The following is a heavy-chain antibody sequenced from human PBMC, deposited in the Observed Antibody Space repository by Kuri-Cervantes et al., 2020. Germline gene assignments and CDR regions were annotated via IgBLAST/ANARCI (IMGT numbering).Heavy chain of an antibody. CDR2: MNPNSGNT. CDR1: GYTFTNDD. CDR3: ARGGPAGDCSGGNCYHSSYYYYMDV. Sequence: ASVKVSCKASGYTFTNDDITWVRQATGQGFEWMGWMNPNSGNTGYAQKFQGRVTMTRDTSISTAYMELSSLRSEDTAVYYCARGGPAGDCSGGNCYHSSYYYYMDVWGKGTTVTVSS. V-gene: IGHV1-8*02. D-gene: IGHD2-15*01. J-gene: IGHJ6*03.